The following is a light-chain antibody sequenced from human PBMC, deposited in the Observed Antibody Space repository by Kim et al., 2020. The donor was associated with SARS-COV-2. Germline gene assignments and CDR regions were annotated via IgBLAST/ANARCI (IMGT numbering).Light chain of an antibody. J-gene: IGLJ2*01. CDR2: NNN. CDR1: SSNIGNNA. V-gene: IGLV1-44*01. Sequence: QSVLTQPPSASGTPGQRVTISCSGSSSNIGNNAVNWYQQLPGTAPKLLIYNNNQRPSGVPDRFSGSKSGTSASLAISGLQSEDEADYYCAAWDDSLNGLVFGGGTKLTVL. CDR3: AAWDDSLNGLV.